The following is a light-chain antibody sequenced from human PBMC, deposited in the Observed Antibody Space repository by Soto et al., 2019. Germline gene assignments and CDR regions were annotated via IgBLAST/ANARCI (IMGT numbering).Light chain of an antibody. CDR2: GVS. Sequence: EIVMTQSPATLSVSPGERATLSCRASQSVSSNLAWYQQKPGQAPRLIMYGVSSRATGIPVRFSGSGSGTEFTLTISSLQSEDFAVYYCLQYNKWPLTFGGGAKVEIK. CDR1: QSVSSN. CDR3: LQYNKWPLT. V-gene: IGKV3-15*01. J-gene: IGKJ4*01.